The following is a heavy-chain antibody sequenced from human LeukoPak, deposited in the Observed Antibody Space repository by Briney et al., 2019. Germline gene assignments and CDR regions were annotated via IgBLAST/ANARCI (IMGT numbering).Heavy chain of an antibody. CDR1: GFTFSDYY. V-gene: IGHV3-11*01. CDR2: ISAGGTT. CDR3: ARAAFGEWLLDY. D-gene: IGHD3-10*01. J-gene: IGHJ4*02. Sequence: GGSLRLSCAASGFTFSDYYTTWIRQSPAKGLEWVSYISAGGTTYYAESVKGRFYISRDNANNSVYLQMNSLRGDDTAVYYCARAAFGEWLLDYWGQGTLVTVSS.